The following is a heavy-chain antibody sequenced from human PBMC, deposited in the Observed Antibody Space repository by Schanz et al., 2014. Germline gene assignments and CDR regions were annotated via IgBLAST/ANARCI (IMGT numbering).Heavy chain of an antibody. CDR2: ISRDGTTS. V-gene: IGHV3-11*01. CDR3: ARENLNWEAFDI. J-gene: IGHJ3*02. Sequence: QVQLVESGGGLVKPGGSLRLSCAASGFIFNDYYMNWIRQAPGKGLEWLSYISRDGTTSYYPGSVKGRFTMSRDNTKNSLYLEMTRMRGEDTAVYYCARENLNWEAFDIWGQGTVVTVSS. CDR1: GFIFNDYY. D-gene: IGHD7-27*01.